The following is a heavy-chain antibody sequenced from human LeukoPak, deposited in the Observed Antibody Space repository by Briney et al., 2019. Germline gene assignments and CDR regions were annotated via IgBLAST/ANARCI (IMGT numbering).Heavy chain of an antibody. CDR1: GGSISSYY. J-gene: IGHJ6*03. D-gene: IGHD6-19*01. CDR3: ARVKEWLGNYYYYMDV. V-gene: IGHV4-59*01. Sequence: SETLSLTCTVSGGSISSYYWSWIRQPPGKGLEWIGYIYYSGSTNYNPSLKSRVTISVDTSKNQFSLKLSSVTAADTAVYYCARVKEWLGNYYYYMDVWGKGTTVTVSS. CDR2: IYYSGST.